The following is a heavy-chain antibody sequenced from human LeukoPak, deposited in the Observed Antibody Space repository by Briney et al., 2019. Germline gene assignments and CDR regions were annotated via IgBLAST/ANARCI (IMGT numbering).Heavy chain of an antibody. CDR1: GGPFSSYA. D-gene: IGHD5-12*01. V-gene: IGHV1-69*01. CDR3: ARAKSGYSGYDYFDY. CDR2: IIPIFGTA. Sequence: SVKVSFKASGGPFSSYAISWVRPAPGQGLEWMGGIIPIFGTANYAQKFQGRVTITADESTSTAYMELSSLRSEDTAVYYCARAKSGYSGYDYFDYWGQGTLVTVSS. J-gene: IGHJ4*02.